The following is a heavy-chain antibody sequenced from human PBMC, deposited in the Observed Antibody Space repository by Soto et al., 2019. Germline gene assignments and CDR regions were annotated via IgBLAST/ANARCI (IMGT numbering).Heavy chain of an antibody. J-gene: IGHJ6*02. CDR2: IQYGGNI. Sequence: QMQLQESGPGVVKPSETLSLTCTVSGGYISDNYWTWIRQPPGKGLEWIGYIQYGGNIKYTPFLKSRAPSSLAPSNNQAALNLTSLAAAYTAVYYWARASPGFLREYYYGMDVWGQGATVTGS. V-gene: IGHV4-59*01. D-gene: IGHD3-10*01. CDR1: GGYISDNY. CDR3: ARASPGFLREYYYGMDV.